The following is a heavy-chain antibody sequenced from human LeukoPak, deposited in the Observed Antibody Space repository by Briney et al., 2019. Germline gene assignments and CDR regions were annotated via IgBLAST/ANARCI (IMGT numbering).Heavy chain of an antibody. CDR1: GGSFSGYY. Sequence: SETLSLTCAVYGGSFSGYYWSWIRQPPGKGLEWIGEINHSGSTNYNPSLKSRVTISVDTSKNQFSLKLSSVTAADTAVYYCARHGGWYGDGYNPSFDYWGQGTLVTVSS. D-gene: IGHD5-24*01. CDR2: INHSGST. V-gene: IGHV4-34*01. J-gene: IGHJ4*02. CDR3: ARHGGWYGDGYNPSFDY.